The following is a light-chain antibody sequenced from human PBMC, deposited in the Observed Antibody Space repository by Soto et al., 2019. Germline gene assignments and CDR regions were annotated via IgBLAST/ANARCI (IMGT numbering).Light chain of an antibody. CDR3: QQRTDWPT. CDR2: DTS. Sequence: EIVLTQSPATLSLSPGESATLSCRASQSVSHFLAWYQQKPGQAPRLLIYDTSSRAAGIPGRFSGSGSGTDITLTIDILEPADAAFYYCQQRTDWPTFGGGTKVEI. J-gene: IGKJ4*01. CDR1: QSVSHF. V-gene: IGKV3-11*01.